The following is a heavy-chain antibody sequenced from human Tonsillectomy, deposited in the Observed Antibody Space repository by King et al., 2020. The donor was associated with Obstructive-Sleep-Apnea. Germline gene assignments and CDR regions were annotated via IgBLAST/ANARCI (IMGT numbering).Heavy chain of an antibody. CDR2: IYYSGNT. J-gene: IGHJ4*02. V-gene: IGHV4-59*08. CDR1: GGSISSYY. D-gene: IGHD3-16*01. CDR3: ARLGVAEAGGGSFDY. Sequence: VQLQESGPGLVKPSETLSLTCTVSGGSISSYYWSWIRQPPGKGLEWIGYIYYSGNTNYNPSLKSRVTVSVDTSKNQFSLKLSSVTAADTAVYYCARLGVAEAGGGSFDYWGQGTLVTVSS.